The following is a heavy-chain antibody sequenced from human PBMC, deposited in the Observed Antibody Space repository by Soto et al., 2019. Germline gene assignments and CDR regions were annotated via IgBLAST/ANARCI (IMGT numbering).Heavy chain of an antibody. CDR2: IKGDGGET. J-gene: IGHJ4*02. CDR3: ARDSNWASDF. V-gene: IGHV3-7*01. CDR1: GFNFNSHW. Sequence: EVQLVESGGGLVQPGGSLRLSCAASGFNFNSHWMRWVRQAPGKGLEWVANIKGDGGETFYVDSVKGRFTISRDNAKNSLYLQMNSLRVEDTAVYYCARDSNWASDFWGQGTLVIVSS. D-gene: IGHD3-16*01.